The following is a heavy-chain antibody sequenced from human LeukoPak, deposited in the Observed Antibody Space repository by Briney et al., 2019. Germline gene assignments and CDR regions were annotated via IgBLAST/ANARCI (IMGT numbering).Heavy chain of an antibody. CDR2: IYYSGST. V-gene: IGHV4-39*01. D-gene: IGHD3-9*01. J-gene: IGHJ3*01. CDR1: GGSISSSSYY. Sequence: SETLSLTCTVSGGSISSSSYYWGWLRQPPGMGLEWIGSIYYSGSTYYNPSLKSRATISVDTSKNQFSLKLSSVTGADTAVYYWASFDWLHMDAFDLWGQGTMVSVSS. CDR3: ASFDWLHMDAFDL.